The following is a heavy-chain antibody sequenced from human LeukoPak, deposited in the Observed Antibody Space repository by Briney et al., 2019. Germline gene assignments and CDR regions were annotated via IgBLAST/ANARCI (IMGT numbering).Heavy chain of an antibody. CDR1: GGSISSYY. J-gene: IGHJ5*02. CDR3: ALQPARRLSWFDP. V-gene: IGHV4-59*08. D-gene: IGHD2-2*01. CDR2: IYYSGIT. Sequence: SETLSLTCTVSGGSISSYYWSWIRQPPGKGLEWIGYIYYSGITNYNPSLKSRVTISVDTSKSQFSLKLSSVTAADTAVYYCALQPARRLSWFDPWGQGTLVTVSS.